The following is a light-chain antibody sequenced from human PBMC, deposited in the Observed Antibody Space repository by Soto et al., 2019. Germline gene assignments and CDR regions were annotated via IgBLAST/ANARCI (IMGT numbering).Light chain of an antibody. CDR2: DAS. CDR3: QQRTNWVT. V-gene: IGKV3D-20*02. J-gene: IGKJ3*01. Sequence: EIVLTQSPGTLSLSPGERATLSCRASQTVRNNYLAWYQQKPGQAPRLLIYDASSRATGIPDRFSGSGSGTDFTLTISSLEPEDFAVYYCQQRTNWVTFGPGTKVDIK. CDR1: QTVRNNY.